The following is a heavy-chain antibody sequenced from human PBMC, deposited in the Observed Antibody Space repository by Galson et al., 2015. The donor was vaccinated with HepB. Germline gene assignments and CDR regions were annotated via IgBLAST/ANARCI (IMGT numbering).Heavy chain of an antibody. Sequence: SVKVSCKASGGTFSSYAISWVRQAPGQGLEWMGGIIPIFGTANYAQKFQGRVTITADESTSTAYMELSSLRSEDTAVYYCATSPGREMATHNYYYYYMDVWGKGTTVTVSS. CDR1: GGTFSSYA. CDR3: ATSPGREMATHNYYYYYMDV. D-gene: IGHD5-24*01. CDR2: IIPIFGTA. J-gene: IGHJ6*03. V-gene: IGHV1-69*13.